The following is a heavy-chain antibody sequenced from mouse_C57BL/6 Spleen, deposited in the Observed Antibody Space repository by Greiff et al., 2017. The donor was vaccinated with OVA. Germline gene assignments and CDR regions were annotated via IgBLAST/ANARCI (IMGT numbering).Heavy chain of an antibody. CDR1: GYTFTDYY. CDR3: ARSDGSSYYFDY. V-gene: IGHV1-26*01. Sequence: EVQLQQSGPELVKPGASVKISCKASGYTFTDYYMNWVKQSHGQSLEWIGDINPNNGGTSYNQKFKGKATLTVDKSSSTAYMGLRSLTSEDSAVYDCARSDGSSYYFDYWGQGTTVTVSS. CDR2: INPNNGGT. D-gene: IGHD1-1*01. J-gene: IGHJ2*01.